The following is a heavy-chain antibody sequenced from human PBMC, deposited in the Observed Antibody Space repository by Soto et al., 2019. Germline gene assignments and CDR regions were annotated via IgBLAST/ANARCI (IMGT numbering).Heavy chain of an antibody. D-gene: IGHD5-12*01. CDR1: GDIFSGYS. CDR2: IIPIFGTT. CDR3: ARDLGCGHAPGDC. Sequence: QVQLVQSGAEVKKPGSSVKVSCKTSGDIFSGYSISWVRQAPGQGLEWMGGIIPIFGTTNYAQRFHGRVTNPADKSTSTSNRVLYSLNGEAPSVCYCARDLGCGHAPGDCWGQGTLVTVSS. J-gene: IGHJ4*02. V-gene: IGHV1-69*14.